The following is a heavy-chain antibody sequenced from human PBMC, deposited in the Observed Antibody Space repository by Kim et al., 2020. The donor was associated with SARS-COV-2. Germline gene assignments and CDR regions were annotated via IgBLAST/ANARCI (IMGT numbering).Heavy chain of an antibody. V-gene: IGHV3-33*06. D-gene: IGHD6-13*01. Sequence: VKGRLTISRENSKNMVYLQMNSLRAEDTALYYCAKDGPLFSSSWYYLDYWGQGILVTVSS. CDR3: AKDGPLFSSSWYYLDY. J-gene: IGHJ4*02.